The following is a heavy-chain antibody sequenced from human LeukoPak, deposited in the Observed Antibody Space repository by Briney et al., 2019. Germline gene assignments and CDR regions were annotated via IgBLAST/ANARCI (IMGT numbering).Heavy chain of an antibody. Sequence: GGSLRLSCAASGFTFSTFAMIWVRQAPGKGLEWVANIKQDGSEKYYGDSVKGRFTISRDNAKNSLYLQMNSLRVEDTSVYYCARLRGLYSGTYRYQTAFEFWGQGSLLTVSS. CDR1: GFTFSTFA. J-gene: IGHJ4*02. CDR2: IKQDGSEK. D-gene: IGHD1-26*01. V-gene: IGHV3-7*01. CDR3: ARLRGLYSGTYRYQTAFEF.